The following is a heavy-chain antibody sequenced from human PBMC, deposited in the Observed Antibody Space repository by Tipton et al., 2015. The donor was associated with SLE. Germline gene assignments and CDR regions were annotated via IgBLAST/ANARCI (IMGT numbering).Heavy chain of an antibody. D-gene: IGHD5-12*01. V-gene: IGHV4-31*11. CDR2: IYYSGTT. CDR3: ARHPSYSGNFDY. CDR1: GGFFSGYY. Sequence: TLSLTCAVYGGFFSGYYWSWIRQHPGKGLEWIGYIYYSGTTYYNPSLKSRVTISVDTSKNQFSLKLSSVTAADTAVYYCARHPSYSGNFDYWGQRTLVTVSS. J-gene: IGHJ4*02.